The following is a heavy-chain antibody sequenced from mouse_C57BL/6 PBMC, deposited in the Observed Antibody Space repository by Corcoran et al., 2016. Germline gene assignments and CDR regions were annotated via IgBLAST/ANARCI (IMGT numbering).Heavy chain of an antibody. Sequence: DVQLQESGPGLVKPSQSLSLTCSVTGYSITSGYYWNWIRQFPRNKLEWMGYISYDGSNNYNPSLKNRISITRDTSKNQFFLKLNSVTTEDTATYYCAREWEGEFDYWGQGTTLTVSS. V-gene: IGHV3-6*01. J-gene: IGHJ2*01. CDR1: GYSITSGYY. CDR2: ISYDGSN. CDR3: AREWEGEFDY. D-gene: IGHD4-1*01.